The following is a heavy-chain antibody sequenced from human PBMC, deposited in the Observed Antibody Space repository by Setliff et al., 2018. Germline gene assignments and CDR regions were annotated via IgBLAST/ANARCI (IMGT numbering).Heavy chain of an antibody. V-gene: IGHV1-18*01. CDR3: ARDPFRNYDTAPVWFDP. D-gene: IGHD3-22*01. CDR2: ISAYNGNT. J-gene: IGHJ5*02. Sequence: ASVKVSCKTSGYAFITFGMSWVRQAPGQGLEWMGWISAYNGNTNYAQKPQGRVTMTTDTSTSTAYMELRSLRSDDTAVYYCARDPFRNYDTAPVWFDPWGQGTLVTVSS. CDR1: GYAFITFG.